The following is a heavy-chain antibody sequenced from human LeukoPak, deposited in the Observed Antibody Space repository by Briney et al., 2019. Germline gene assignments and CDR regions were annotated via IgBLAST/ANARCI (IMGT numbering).Heavy chain of an antibody. D-gene: IGHD1-26*01. Sequence: ASVKVSCKASGYTFTSYYMHWVRQAPGQGLEWMGWINPNSGDTNYAQKFQGRVTMTRDTSISTAYMELSRLRSDDTAVYYCASVGRRELHVGYFDYWGQGTLVTVSS. J-gene: IGHJ4*02. CDR1: GYTFTSYY. V-gene: IGHV1-2*02. CDR3: ASVGRRELHVGYFDY. CDR2: INPNSGDT.